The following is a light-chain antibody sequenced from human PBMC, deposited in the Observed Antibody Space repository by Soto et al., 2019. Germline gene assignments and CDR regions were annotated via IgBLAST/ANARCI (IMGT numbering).Light chain of an antibody. J-gene: IGKJ1*01. V-gene: IGKV2-28*01. CDR1: QSLLHSSGYNN. CDR2: LGS. Sequence: DVVMTQSPLSLPVTPGEPASISCRSSQSLLHSSGYNNLDWYLQKPGQSPQLLIYLGSNRASGVPDRFSGSGSGTDFTLRISRVEAEDVGVYYCMQPLQAPWTFGQGTKVEIK. CDR3: MQPLQAPWT.